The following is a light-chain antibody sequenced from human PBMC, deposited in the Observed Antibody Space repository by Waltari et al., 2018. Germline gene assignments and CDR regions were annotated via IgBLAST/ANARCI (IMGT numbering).Light chain of an antibody. CDR2: AAS. V-gene: IGKV3-11*01. CDR1: QSVSSN. J-gene: IGKJ3*01. CDR3: QQRSSWPELT. Sequence: DIVLTQSPATLSLSPGERATLSCRASQSVSSNLAWYQQKPGQTPRLLIYAASNRATGIPARFSGSGSGTDFTLTISSLEPEDFAVYYCQQRSSWPELTFGPGTKVDIK.